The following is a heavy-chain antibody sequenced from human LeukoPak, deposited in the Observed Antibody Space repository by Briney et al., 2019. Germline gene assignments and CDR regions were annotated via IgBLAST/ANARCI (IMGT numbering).Heavy chain of an antibody. V-gene: IGHV3-30*02. CDR1: GFTFSSYG. D-gene: IGHD6-6*01. Sequence: QPGGSLRLSCAASGFTFSSYGMHWVRQAPGKGLEWVAFIRYDGSNKYYADSVKGRFTISRDNSKNTLYLQVNSLRAEDTAVYYCAKDPPRYSSSPYFDYWGQGTLVTVSS. CDR3: AKDPPRYSSSPYFDY. J-gene: IGHJ4*02. CDR2: IRYDGSNK.